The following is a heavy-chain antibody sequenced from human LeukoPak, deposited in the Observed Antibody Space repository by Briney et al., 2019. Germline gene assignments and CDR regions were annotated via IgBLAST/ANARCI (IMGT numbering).Heavy chain of an antibody. CDR3: ARDGLGYCTNGVCYTAYYFDY. D-gene: IGHD2-8*01. CDR1: GGSFSGYY. CDR2: INHSGST. J-gene: IGHJ4*02. Sequence: PSETLSLTCAVYGGSFSGYYWSWICQPPGKGLEWIGEINHSGSTNYNPSLKSRVAISVDTSKNQFSLKLSSVTAAETAVYYCARDGLGYCTNGVCYTAYYFDYWGQGTLVTVSS. V-gene: IGHV4-34*01.